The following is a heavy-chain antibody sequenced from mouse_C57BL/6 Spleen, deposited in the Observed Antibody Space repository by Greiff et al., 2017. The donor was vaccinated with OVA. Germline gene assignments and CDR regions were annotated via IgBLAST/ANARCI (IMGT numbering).Heavy chain of an antibody. CDR3: ARANWDPSYFDY. V-gene: IGHV5-16*01. CDR1: GFTFSDYY. Sequence: EVKVVESEGGLVQPGSSMKLSCTASGFTFSDYYMAWVRQVPEKGLEWVANINYDGSSTYYLDSLKSRFIISRDNAKNILYLQMSSLKSEDTATYYCARANWDPSYFDYWGQGTTLTVSS. D-gene: IGHD4-1*01. CDR2: INYDGSST. J-gene: IGHJ2*01.